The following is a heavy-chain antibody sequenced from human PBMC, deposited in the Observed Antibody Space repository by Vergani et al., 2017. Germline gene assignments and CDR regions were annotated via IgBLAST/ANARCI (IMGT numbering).Heavy chain of an antibody. CDR1: GFTFSDYY. CDR3: ARDAWRFGESRDYYYYYMDV. D-gene: IGHD3-10*01. CDR2: ISSSGSTI. J-gene: IGHJ6*03. V-gene: IGHV3-11*01. Sequence: QVQLVESGGGLVKPGGSLRLSCAASGFTFSDYYMSWIRQAPGKGLEWVSYISSSGSTIYYADSVKGRFTISRDNAKNSRYLQMNSLRAEDTAVYYCARDAWRFGESRDYYYYYMDVWGKGTTVTVSS.